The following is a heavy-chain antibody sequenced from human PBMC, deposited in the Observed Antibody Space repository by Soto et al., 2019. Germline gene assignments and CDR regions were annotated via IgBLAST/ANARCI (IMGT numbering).Heavy chain of an antibody. CDR2: ISYDGSNK. J-gene: IGHJ4*02. Sequence: GGSLRLSCAASGFTFSSYAMHWVRQAPGKGLEWVAVISYDGSNKYYADSVKGRFTISRDNSKNTLYLQMNSLRAEDTAVYYCARAMSWFDYWGQGTLVTVSS. V-gene: IGHV3-30-3*01. D-gene: IGHD1-1*01. CDR1: GFTFSSYA. CDR3: ARAMSWFDY.